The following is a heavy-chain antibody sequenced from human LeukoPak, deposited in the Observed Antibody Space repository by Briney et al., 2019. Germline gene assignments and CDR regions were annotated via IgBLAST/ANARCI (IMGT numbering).Heavy chain of an antibody. CDR3: AREVGARCNDY. CDR2: ISGSSSHI. V-gene: IGHV3-21*06. J-gene: IGHJ4*02. CDR1: GFTFSSYS. D-gene: IGHD1-26*01. Sequence: GGSLRLSCAASGFTFSSYSMSWVRQAPGTGLEWVSSISGSSSHIYYADSVKGRFTISRDNAKNSLYLQMNSLRAEDTAVYYCAREVGARCNDYWSQGTLVTVSS.